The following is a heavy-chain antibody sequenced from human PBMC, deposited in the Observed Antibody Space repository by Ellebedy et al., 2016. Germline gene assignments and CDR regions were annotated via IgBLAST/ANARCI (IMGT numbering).Heavy chain of an antibody. V-gene: IGHV3-11*01. D-gene: IGHD3-22*01. CDR1: GFTFSDYY. J-gene: IGHJ4*02. CDR2: ISGSGITI. CDR3: ARAWGYDSSGYEVDF. Sequence: GESLKISXAASGFTFSDYYMSWIRQAPGKGLEWVSYISGSGITIYYADSMKGRFTISRDNAKNSLYLQMNSLRAEDMAVYYCARAWGYDSSGYEVDFWGQGTLVTVSS.